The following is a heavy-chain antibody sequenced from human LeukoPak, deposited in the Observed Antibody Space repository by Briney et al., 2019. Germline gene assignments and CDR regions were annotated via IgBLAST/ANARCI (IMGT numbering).Heavy chain of an antibody. CDR1: GASIPSSYY. V-gene: IGHV4-34*01. J-gene: IGHJ4*02. Sequence: SETLSLTCTVSGASIPSSYYWSWIRQPPGKGLEWIGEINHSGSTNYNPSLKSRVTISVDTSKNQFSLKLSSVTAADTAVYYCARGITSRYSGSYFVDYWGQGTLVTVSS. CDR2: INHSGST. D-gene: IGHD1-26*01. CDR3: ARGITSRYSGSYFVDY.